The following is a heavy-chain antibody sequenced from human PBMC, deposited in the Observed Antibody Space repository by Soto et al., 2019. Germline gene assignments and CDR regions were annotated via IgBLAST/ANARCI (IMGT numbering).Heavy chain of an antibody. D-gene: IGHD3-3*01. V-gene: IGHV3-66*01. J-gene: IGHJ4*02. CDR3: ARDELGGAYAFWH. CDR2: ISSAGGT. CDR1: GITVTNCF. Sequence: EVQLVESGGGLVQPGGSLRLSCAASGITVTNCFMTWVRQAPGKGLEWVSVISSAGGTYYAGSVKGRFTISRDNYRNTLYLQMNTLRAEDTAVYYCARDELGGAYAFWHGGQGTMVIVSS.